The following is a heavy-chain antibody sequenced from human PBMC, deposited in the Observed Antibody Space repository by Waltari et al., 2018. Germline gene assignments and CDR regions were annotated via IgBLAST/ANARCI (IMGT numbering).Heavy chain of an antibody. Sequence: QVQLVQSGAEVKKPGASVKVSCKASGYTFTSYGISWVRQAPGQGLEWMGWISGYNGNTNYAQKIQGRDTRTTDTSTSTAYMELRSLRSDDTAVYYCAREWHYYGSGRYSPDAFDIWGQGTMVTVSS. CDR1: GYTFTSYG. V-gene: IGHV1-18*01. CDR2: ISGYNGNT. J-gene: IGHJ3*02. D-gene: IGHD3-10*01. CDR3: AREWHYYGSGRYSPDAFDI.